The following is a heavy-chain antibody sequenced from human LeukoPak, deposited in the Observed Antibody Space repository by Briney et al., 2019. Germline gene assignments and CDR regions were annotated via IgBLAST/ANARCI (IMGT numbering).Heavy chain of an antibody. Sequence: SETLSLTCAVSGGSISSSNWWSWVRQPPGKGLEWIGEIYHSGSTNYNPSLKSRVTISVDKSKNQFSLKLSSVTAADTAVYYCARVRMYYYDSSGYANWFDPWGQGTLVTVSS. CDR1: GGSISSSNW. CDR2: IYHSGST. J-gene: IGHJ5*02. V-gene: IGHV4-4*02. D-gene: IGHD3-22*01. CDR3: ARVRMYYYDSSGYANWFDP.